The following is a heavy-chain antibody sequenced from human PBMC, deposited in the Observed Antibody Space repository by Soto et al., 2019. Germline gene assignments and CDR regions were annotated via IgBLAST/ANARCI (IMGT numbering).Heavy chain of an antibody. CDR3: TRHYSGYALGGY. CDR1: GGSIWISGYY. V-gene: IGHV4-39*01. Sequence: SGTLSLASTVCGGSIWISGYYWCWIRQPPGKGLEWIASIYYSGSTYYNPSLKSRLTISEDRSKNQLTLKLKSVTAADTAVYYCTRHYSGYALGGYWGQGTLVTVSS. CDR2: IYYSGST. D-gene: IGHD5-12*01. J-gene: IGHJ4*02.